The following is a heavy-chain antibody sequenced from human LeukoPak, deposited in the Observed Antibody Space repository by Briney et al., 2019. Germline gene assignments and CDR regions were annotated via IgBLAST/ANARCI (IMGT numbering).Heavy chain of an antibody. V-gene: IGHV1-69*04. Sequence: ASVKVSCKASGGSFSSYVITWVRQAPGQGLEWMGRIIPVLGVSNYAQKFQGRVTITADKSTSTAYMELSSLRSEDTAVYYCARGSYDYVWGSYPLGDYWGQGTLVTVSS. CDR3: ARGSYDYVWGSYPLGDY. D-gene: IGHD3-16*02. CDR1: GGSFSSYV. CDR2: IIPVLGVS. J-gene: IGHJ4*02.